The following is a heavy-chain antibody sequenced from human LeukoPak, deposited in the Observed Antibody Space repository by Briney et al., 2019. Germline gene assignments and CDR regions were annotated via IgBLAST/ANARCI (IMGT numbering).Heavy chain of an antibody. CDR1: GFGFDDYV. V-gene: IGHV3-43*02. Sequence: GGSLRLSCTASGFGFDDYVMHWVRQVPGKGLEWVALIGGDSASTYYADSLKGRITISRDNSYNSLYLQMDRLRIEDTALYYCVKDLIVGDYYSSDNYYLPDAFDIWGQGTMVTVSS. CDR3: VKDLIVGDYYSSDNYYLPDAFDI. D-gene: IGHD3-10*01. J-gene: IGHJ3*02. CDR2: IGGDSAST.